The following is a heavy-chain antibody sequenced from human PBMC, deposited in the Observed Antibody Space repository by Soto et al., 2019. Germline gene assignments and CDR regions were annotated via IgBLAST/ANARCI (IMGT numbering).Heavy chain of an antibody. CDR1: GFTFSSYA. D-gene: IGHD2-2*01. Sequence: EVQLLESGGGLVQPGGSLRLSCAASGFTFSSYAMSWVRQAPGKGLEWVSAISGSGGSTYYADSVKGRFTISRDNSKNTLYLQMNSLRAEDTAVYYCVQDSTNRGAFDIWGQGTMVTVSS. V-gene: IGHV3-23*01. J-gene: IGHJ3*02. CDR3: VQDSTNRGAFDI. CDR2: ISGSGGST.